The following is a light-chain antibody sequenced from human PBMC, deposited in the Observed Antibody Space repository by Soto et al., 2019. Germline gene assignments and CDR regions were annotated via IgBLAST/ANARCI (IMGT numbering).Light chain of an antibody. CDR3: QQYSSHST. CDR2: KAS. CDR1: QSIRTW. V-gene: IGKV1-5*03. Sequence: DIQMTQSPSSLSASVGDRVTITCRASQSIRTWLAWYQQKPGKAPKLLIYKASILGSGVPSRFSGSGSGTEFTLTISSLQPDDASTYYCQQYSSHSTFGQGTKLQIQ. J-gene: IGKJ2*01.